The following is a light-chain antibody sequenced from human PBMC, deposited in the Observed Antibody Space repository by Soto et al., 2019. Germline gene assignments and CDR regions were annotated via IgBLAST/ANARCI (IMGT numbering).Light chain of an antibody. Sequence: DIQMTQSPSTLSASVGDRVTITCRATQSISNSLAWYQQKPGKAPNLLIYKASSLETGVPSRFSGGGSGTEFTLTITSLQPDDSATYYCQQYASFWTFGQGTKVEIK. CDR3: QQYASFWT. J-gene: IGKJ1*01. CDR2: KAS. CDR1: QSISNS. V-gene: IGKV1-5*03.